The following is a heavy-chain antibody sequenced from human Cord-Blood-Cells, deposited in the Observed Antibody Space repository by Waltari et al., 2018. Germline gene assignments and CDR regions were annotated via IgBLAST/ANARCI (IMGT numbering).Heavy chain of an antibody. CDR1: GGTFSSYA. D-gene: IGHD3-9*01. V-gene: IGHV1-69*01. J-gene: IGHJ4*02. CDR3: AREGGGLDIFTGYYYFDY. Sequence: QVQLVQSGAEVKKPGSSVKVSCKASGGTFSSYAISWVRQAPGQGLEWMGGIIPIFGTATYAQKFQGRVTITADESTSTAYMELSSLRSEDTAVYYCAREGGGLDIFTGYYYFDYWGQGTLVTVSS. CDR2: IIPIFGTA.